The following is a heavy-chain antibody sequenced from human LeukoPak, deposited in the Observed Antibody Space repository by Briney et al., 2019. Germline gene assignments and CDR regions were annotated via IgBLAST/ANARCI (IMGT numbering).Heavy chain of an antibody. CDR2: IIPILGIA. CDR3: ARPTNWGYAFDI. Sequence: SVKVSCKASGGTFSSYTISWVRQAPGQGLEWMGRIIPILGIANYAQKFRGRVTITADKSTSTAYMELSSLRSEDTAVYYCARPTNWGYAFDIWGQGTMVTVSS. CDR1: GGTFSSYT. J-gene: IGHJ3*02. D-gene: IGHD7-27*01. V-gene: IGHV1-69*02.